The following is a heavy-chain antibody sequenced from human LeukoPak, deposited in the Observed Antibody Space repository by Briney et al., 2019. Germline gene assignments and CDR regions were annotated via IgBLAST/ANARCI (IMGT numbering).Heavy chain of an antibody. V-gene: IGHV3-48*01. CDR3: ARGHNYAFDN. CDR2: IGIDSGNT. CDR1: GFPFIAFS. J-gene: IGHJ4*02. D-gene: IGHD1-1*01. Sequence: GGSLRLSCTASGFPFIAFSMNWVRQVPGKGLEWIAYIGIDSGNTKYADSVRGRFTISADKTKNSLYLQMNSLRVDDTAVYYCARGHNYAFDNWGQGTLVSVAS.